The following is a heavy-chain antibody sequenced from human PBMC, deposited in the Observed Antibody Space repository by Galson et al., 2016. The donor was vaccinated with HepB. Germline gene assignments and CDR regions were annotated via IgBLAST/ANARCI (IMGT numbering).Heavy chain of an antibody. CDR1: GFTFSSYA. CDR2: ISGSGGST. J-gene: IGHJ6*02. V-gene: IGHV3-23*01. D-gene: IGHD6-19*01. CDR3: ARGKGLRSGQWLALPPNYYYNGMDV. Sequence: SLRLSCAASGFTFSSYAMNWVRQAPGKGLEWVSSISGSGGSTIYADSARGRFTTSRDNSKNTLYLQMNSLRGEDKAVYYCARGKGLRSGQWLALPPNYYYNGMDVWGQGTTVTVSS.